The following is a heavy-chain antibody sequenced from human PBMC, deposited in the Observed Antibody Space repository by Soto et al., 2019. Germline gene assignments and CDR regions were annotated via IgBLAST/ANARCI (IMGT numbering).Heavy chain of an antibody. V-gene: IGHV4-59*01. CDR1: GGNFTNYY. J-gene: IGHJ6*02. CDR3: AQGGVRMDV. CDR2: MGYNGFT. D-gene: IGHD3-16*01. Sequence: SETMSLTCTIAGGNFTNYYCSWFRQPTGKGLEWIGYMGYNGFTRYNPSLSSRVTISLDTSKNQFSLKLSSVTAADTAVYFCAQGGVRMDVWGQGTTVTVSS.